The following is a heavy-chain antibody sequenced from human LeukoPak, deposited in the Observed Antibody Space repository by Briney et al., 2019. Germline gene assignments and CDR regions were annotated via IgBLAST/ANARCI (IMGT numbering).Heavy chain of an antibody. Sequence: GGSLRLSCAASGFTFSSYAMNWVRQAPGKGLEWVSAISGSGGSTYYADSVQGRFTISRDNSKNTLYLQMNSLRAEDTAVYYCAKELYYYDSSGYYYVIDHWGQGTLVTVSS. D-gene: IGHD3-22*01. CDR1: GFTFSSYA. CDR3: AKELYYYDSSGYYYVIDH. CDR2: ISGSGGST. J-gene: IGHJ4*02. V-gene: IGHV3-23*01.